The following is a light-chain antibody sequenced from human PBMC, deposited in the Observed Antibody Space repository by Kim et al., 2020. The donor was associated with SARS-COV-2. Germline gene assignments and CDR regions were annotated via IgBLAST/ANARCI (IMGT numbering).Light chain of an antibody. CDR2: KAS. J-gene: IGKJ2*01. CDR1: HRISSW. CDR3: QQYNTYPYN. V-gene: IGKV1-5*03. Sequence: SASVGDSVIITGRASHRISSWLAWYQQKPGKAPKLLIYKASTVENGVPSRFSGSGSGTEFTLTVSSLQPDDFATYYCQQYNTYPYNFGPGTKLEI.